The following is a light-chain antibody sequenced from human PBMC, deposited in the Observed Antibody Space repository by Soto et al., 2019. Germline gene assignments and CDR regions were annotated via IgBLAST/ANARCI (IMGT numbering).Light chain of an antibody. V-gene: IGLV2-14*01. Sequence: QSALTQPSSLSGSPGRSITISCTGTISDVGGYNYVSWYQHHPGKAPKLMIYEVTNRPSGVSIRFSGSKSGTTASLTISGLQAEDEADYYCLSFTSSFTYIFGTGTKVTV. CDR3: LSFTSSFTYI. J-gene: IGLJ1*01. CDR2: EVT. CDR1: ISDVGGYNY.